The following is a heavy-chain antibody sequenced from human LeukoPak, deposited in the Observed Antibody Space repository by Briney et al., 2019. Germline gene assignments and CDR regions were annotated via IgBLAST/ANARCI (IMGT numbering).Heavy chain of an antibody. CDR3: ARGKVATIEY. Sequence: SETLSLTCTVSGGSISSYYWSWIRQPPGKGLEWIAYIYYSGSTNYNPSLKSRVTISIDTSKNQFSLKLSSVTAADTAVYYCARGKVATIEYWGQGTLVTVSS. J-gene: IGHJ4*02. CDR2: IYYSGST. D-gene: IGHD5-12*01. V-gene: IGHV4-59*12. CDR1: GGSISSYY.